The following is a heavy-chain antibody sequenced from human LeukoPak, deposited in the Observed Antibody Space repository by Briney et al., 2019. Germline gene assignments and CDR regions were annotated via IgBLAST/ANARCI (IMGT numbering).Heavy chain of an antibody. Sequence: GGSLRLSCAASGFTFSSYAMSWVRQTPGKGLEWVSRISGSGAGTYYADSVSGRFTSFRDNSKNTLYLQMNSLRAADTAAYYCAKEAGYSSGWYDYWGQGSLVSVCS. CDR2: ISGSGAGT. J-gene: IGHJ4*02. CDR3: AKEAGYSSGWYDY. CDR1: GFTFSSYA. D-gene: IGHD6-19*01. V-gene: IGHV3-23*01.